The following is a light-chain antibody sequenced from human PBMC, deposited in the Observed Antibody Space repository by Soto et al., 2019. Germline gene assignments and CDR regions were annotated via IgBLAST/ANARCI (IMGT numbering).Light chain of an antibody. V-gene: IGKV3D-15*01. J-gene: IGKJ4*01. CDR1: QSLSRY. Sequence: EIVLTQSPATLSLSPGERATLSCRASQSLSRYLAWYQQKPGQAPRLLIYGASSRATGIPDRFSGSGSGTHFTLTISSLQPEDVATYYCQKYKGAPLTFGGGTKVDIK. CDR3: QKYKGAPLT. CDR2: GAS.